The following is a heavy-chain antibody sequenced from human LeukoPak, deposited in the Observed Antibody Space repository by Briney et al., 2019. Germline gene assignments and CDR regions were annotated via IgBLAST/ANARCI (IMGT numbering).Heavy chain of an antibody. V-gene: IGHV1-18*04. CDR3: AREGADDHGRLQWFDP. Sequence: ASVKVSYKASGYTFTGYYMHWVRQAPGQGLEWMGKISAYNNYTTYAQKFQGRIAMTTDTSTNTAYMDLRSLRSDDTAFYYCAREGADDHGRLQWFDPWGQGTLVTVSS. CDR1: GYTFTGYY. D-gene: IGHD4-17*01. CDR2: ISAYNNYT. J-gene: IGHJ5*02.